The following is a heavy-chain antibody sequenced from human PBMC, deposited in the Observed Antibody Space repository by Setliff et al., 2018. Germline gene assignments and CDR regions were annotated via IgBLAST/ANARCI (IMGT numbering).Heavy chain of an antibody. CDR1: GGSISSGGYY. V-gene: IGHV4-31*03. CDR3: ARGRAGHSGH. J-gene: IGHJ4*02. CDR2: IYYSGSTS. Sequence: SETLSLTCTVSGGSISSGGYYWSWIRQHPGKGLEWIGYIYYSGSTSYYNPSLKSRVTISVDTSNNQFSLKLSSVTAADTAVYYCARGRAGHSGHWGQGTLVTVSS. D-gene: IGHD6-19*01.